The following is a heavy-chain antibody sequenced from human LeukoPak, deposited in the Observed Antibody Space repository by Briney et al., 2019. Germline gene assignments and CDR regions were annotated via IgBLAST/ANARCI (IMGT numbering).Heavy chain of an antibody. D-gene: IGHD1-26*01. CDR3: AKAASPTTRYFDY. CDR2: LSTSGGST. J-gene: IGHJ4*02. Sequence: QTGGSLRLSCAASGFTFSSYAMSWVRQAPGKGLEWVSALSTSGGSTYYADSVKGRFTISRDNSENTLYLQMDSLRAEDTAVYYCAKAASPTTRYFDYWGQGTLVTVSS. CDR1: GFTFSSYA. V-gene: IGHV3-23*01.